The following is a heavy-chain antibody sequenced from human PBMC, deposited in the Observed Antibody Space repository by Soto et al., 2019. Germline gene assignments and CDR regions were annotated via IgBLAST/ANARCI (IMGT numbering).Heavy chain of an antibody. CDR2: ISSSSTI. V-gene: IGHV3-48*02. Sequence: PGGSLRLSCADSGFTFSSYSMNWVRQAPGKGLEWVSYISSSSTIYYADSVKGRFTISRDNAKNSLYLQMNSLRDEDTAVYYCARVPRNDFWSGYDYYYYGMDVWGQGTTVTVSS. D-gene: IGHD3-3*01. CDR1: GFTFSSYS. CDR3: ARVPRNDFWSGYDYYYYGMDV. J-gene: IGHJ6*02.